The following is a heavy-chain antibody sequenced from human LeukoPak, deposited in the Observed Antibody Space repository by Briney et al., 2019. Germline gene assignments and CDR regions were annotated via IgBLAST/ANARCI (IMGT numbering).Heavy chain of an antibody. D-gene: IGHD3-22*01. J-gene: IGHJ3*02. CDR2: IIAYNGNT. CDR3: ARGITSYYDSSGYDCAFDI. CDR1: GYTFTSYG. Sequence: ASVKVSCKASGYTFTSYGISWVRQAPGQGLEWMGWIIAYNGNTNYAQKLQGRVTMTTDTSTSTAYMELRSLRSDDTAVYYCARGITSYYDSSGYDCAFDIWGQGTMVTVSS. V-gene: IGHV1-18*01.